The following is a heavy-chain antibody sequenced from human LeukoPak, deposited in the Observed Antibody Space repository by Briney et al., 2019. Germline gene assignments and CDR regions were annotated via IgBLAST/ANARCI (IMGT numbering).Heavy chain of an antibody. CDR3: AKGAGGSYGLYYFDY. CDR2: TSSSDAGT. Sequence: GGSLRLSCAASGFTLSTYAMSWVRQTPGKGLEWVAATSSSDAGTYHADSVRGRFTISRDNSKNTLYLQMNSLRAEDTAMYYCAKGAGGSYGLYYFDYWGQGTLLTVSS. CDR1: GFTLSTYA. J-gene: IGHJ4*02. V-gene: IGHV3-23*01. D-gene: IGHD3-10*01.